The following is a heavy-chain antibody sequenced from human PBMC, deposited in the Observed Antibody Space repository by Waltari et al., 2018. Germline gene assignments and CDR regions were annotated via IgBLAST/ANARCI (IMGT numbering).Heavy chain of an antibody. Sequence: EVQLLESGGGLVQPGGSVRLSCAASGVSFSTYVISWGRKAPGKGLEWVSLITGDGSRIQYADSVKGRFTISRDNSKNTLYLQMNSLRVEDMAVYYCAKEGYFYMDVWGNGTTVTVSS. CDR2: ITGDGSRI. V-gene: IGHV3-23*03. J-gene: IGHJ6*03. CDR3: AKEGYFYMDV. CDR1: GVSFSTYV.